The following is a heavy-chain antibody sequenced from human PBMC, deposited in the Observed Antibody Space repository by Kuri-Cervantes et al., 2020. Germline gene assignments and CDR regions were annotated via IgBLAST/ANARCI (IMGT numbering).Heavy chain of an antibody. CDR3: ARGSRDIVVVPSYYYYMDV. V-gene: IGHV1-69*05. J-gene: IGHJ6*03. D-gene: IGHD2-2*01. CDR1: GGTFRSYA. CDR2: IIPIFGTA. Sequence: SVKVSCKASGGTFRSYAISWVRQAPGQGLEWMGGIIPIFGTANYAQKFQGRVTITTDESTSTAYMELSSLRSEDTAVYYCARGSRDIVVVPSYYYYMDVWGKGTTVTVSS.